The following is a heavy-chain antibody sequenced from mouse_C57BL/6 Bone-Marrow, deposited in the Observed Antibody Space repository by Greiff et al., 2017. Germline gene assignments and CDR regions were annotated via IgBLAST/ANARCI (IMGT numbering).Heavy chain of an antibody. Sequence: QVQLQPSGAELVRPGTSVKVSCKASGYAFTNYLIEWVKQRPGQGLEWIGVINPGSGGTNYNEKFKGKATLTADKSSSTAYMQLSSLTSEDSAVYFCARNYYGSRWYFDVWGTGTTVTVSS. CDR1: GYAFTNYL. CDR2: INPGSGGT. V-gene: IGHV1-54*01. J-gene: IGHJ1*03. CDR3: ARNYYGSRWYFDV. D-gene: IGHD1-1*01.